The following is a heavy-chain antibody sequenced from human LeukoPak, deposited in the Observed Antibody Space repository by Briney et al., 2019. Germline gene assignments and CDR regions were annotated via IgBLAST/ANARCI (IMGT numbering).Heavy chain of an antibody. CDR3: AGDSGAGRRSGYYNY. CDR2: ILYDGSNK. J-gene: IGHJ4*02. V-gene: IGHV3-30-3*01. CDR1: GFTFSSYA. Sequence: GGSLRLSCAASGFTFSSYAMHWVRQAPGKGLEWVAVILYDGSNKYYGDSVKGRFTISRDNSKNTLYLQVNSLRDEDTAVYYCAGDSGAGRRSGYYNYWGQGTLVTVSS. D-gene: IGHD3-22*01.